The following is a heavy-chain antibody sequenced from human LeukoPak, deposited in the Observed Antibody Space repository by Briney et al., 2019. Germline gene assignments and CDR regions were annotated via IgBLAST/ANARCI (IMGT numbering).Heavy chain of an antibody. CDR3: ARDRDPLGRNWFDT. CDR2: IFYTGRT. CDR1: GGSISSSGYY. J-gene: IGHJ5*02. D-gene: IGHD7-27*01. Sequence: SETLALTCTVSGGSISSSGYYWSWIRQLPGKGLEWIGYIFYTGRTYYNPSLKTRLTISVDTSKDQFSLKLSSVTAADTAVYYCARDRDPLGRNWFDTWGQGNLVTVSS. V-gene: IGHV4-31*03.